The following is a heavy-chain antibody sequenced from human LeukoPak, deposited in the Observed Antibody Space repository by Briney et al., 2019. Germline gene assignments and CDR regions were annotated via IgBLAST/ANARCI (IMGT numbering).Heavy chain of an antibody. Sequence: ASVKVSCKASGYTYTTYGISWVRQAPGQGLEWMGRIIPIFGTANYAQKFQGRVTITTDESTSTAYMELSSLRSEDTAVYYCASSPQPKWEYMDVWGKGTTVTVSS. CDR2: IIPIFGTA. D-gene: IGHD1-26*01. CDR1: GYTYTTYG. J-gene: IGHJ6*03. CDR3: ASSPQPKWEYMDV. V-gene: IGHV1-69*05.